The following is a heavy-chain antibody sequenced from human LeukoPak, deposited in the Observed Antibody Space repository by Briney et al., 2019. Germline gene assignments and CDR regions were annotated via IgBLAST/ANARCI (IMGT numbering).Heavy chain of an antibody. CDR1: GFTFSNNG. J-gene: IGHJ4*02. CDR2: IWYDGSKK. D-gene: IGHD5/OR15-5a*01. V-gene: IGHV3-33*01. Sequence: GRSLTLSCAATGFTFSNNGMQWVRQAPGKGLEWVALIWYDGSKKYYADSVKGRFTISRDNSENTLYLQLNSLRAEDTAIYYCARLQGVSTFDYWGQGTLVTVSS. CDR3: ARLQGVSTFDY.